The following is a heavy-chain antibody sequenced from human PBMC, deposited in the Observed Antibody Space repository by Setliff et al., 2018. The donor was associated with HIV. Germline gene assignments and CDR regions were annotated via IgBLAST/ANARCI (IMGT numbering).Heavy chain of an antibody. V-gene: IGHV4-31*01. CDR2: IHYSGNT. J-gene: IGHJ3*02. CDR1: GGSISSGVFY. Sequence: SETLSLTCTVSGGSISSGVFYWTWIRQLPGKGLEWIGYIHYSGNTYYKPSLKSPLSMSVDTSKNQSSLNLTSVTAADTAVYYCARASAERSSVRGLAIAFDIWGQGTMVTVS. CDR3: ARASAERSSVRGLAIAFDI. D-gene: IGHD3-10*01.